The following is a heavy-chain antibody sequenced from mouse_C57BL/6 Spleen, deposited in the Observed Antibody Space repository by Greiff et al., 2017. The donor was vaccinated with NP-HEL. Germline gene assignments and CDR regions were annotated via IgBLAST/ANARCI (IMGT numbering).Heavy chain of an antibody. CDR3: ARSVYGNSYYYAMDY. D-gene: IGHD2-1*01. CDR2: INPNYGTT. J-gene: IGHJ4*01. Sequence: EVQLVESGPELVKPGASVKISCKASGYSFTDYNMNWVKQSNGKSLEWIGVINPNYGTTSYNQKFKGKATLTVDQSSSTAYMQLNSLTSEDSAVYYCARSVYGNSYYYAMDYWGQGTSVTVSS. CDR1: GYSFTDYN. V-gene: IGHV1-39*01.